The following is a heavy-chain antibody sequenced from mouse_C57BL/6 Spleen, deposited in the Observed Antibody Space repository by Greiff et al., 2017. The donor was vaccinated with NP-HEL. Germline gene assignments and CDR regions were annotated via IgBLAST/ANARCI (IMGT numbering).Heavy chain of an antibody. J-gene: IGHJ2*01. CDR2: IWSGGST. CDR3: ARYDYDESYFDY. CDR1: GFSLTSYG. V-gene: IGHV2-2*01. D-gene: IGHD2-4*01. Sequence: QVQLQQSGPGLVQPSQSLSITCTVSGFSLTSYGVHWVRQSPGKGLEWLGVIWSGGSTDYKAAFISRLSISKDNSKSQVFFKMNSLQADDTAIYYCARYDYDESYFDYWGQGTTLTVSS.